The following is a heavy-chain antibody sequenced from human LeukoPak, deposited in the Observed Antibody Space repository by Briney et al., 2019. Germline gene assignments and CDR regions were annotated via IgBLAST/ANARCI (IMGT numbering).Heavy chain of an antibody. J-gene: IGHJ4*02. Sequence: AGGSLRLSCAASGFIFRNYAIHWVRQAPGKGLEWVAVISYDGNNKYYADSVKGRFTISRDNSKNTLYLQMNSLRAEDTAVYYCAAGEPYVYWGQGTLVTVSS. CDR3: AAGEPYVY. CDR1: GFIFRNYA. V-gene: IGHV3-30-3*01. CDR2: ISYDGNNK. D-gene: IGHD1-14*01.